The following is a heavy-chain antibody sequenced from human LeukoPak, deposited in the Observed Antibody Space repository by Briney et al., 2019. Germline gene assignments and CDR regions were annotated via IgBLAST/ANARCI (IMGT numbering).Heavy chain of an antibody. D-gene: IGHD6-13*01. CDR1: EFTFSSCA. CDR3: VKGRISEDGLDF. V-gene: IGHV3-23*01. J-gene: IGHJ4*02. CDR2: ISGSGGST. Sequence: GGSLRLSCAASEFTFSSCAMSWVRQAPGEGLEWVSVISGSGGSTYYADSVKGRFTISRDNSKNTLYLQMNSLRAEDTAVYYCVKGRISEDGLDFWGQGTLVTVSS.